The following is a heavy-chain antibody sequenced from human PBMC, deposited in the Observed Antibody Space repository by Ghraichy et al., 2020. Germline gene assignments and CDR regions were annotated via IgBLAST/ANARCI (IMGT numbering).Heavy chain of an antibody. CDR1: GFTFSTYG. Sequence: GESLKISCAASGFTFSTYGMHWVRQAPGKGLEWVAVVWYDGSNEYYADSVKGRFTISRDNSKNTLYVQMNSLRAEDTAVYYCARDDTLTGYYTGGLPYWGQGTLVTVSS. J-gene: IGHJ4*02. V-gene: IGHV3-33*01. CDR3: ARDDTLTGYYTGGLPY. D-gene: IGHD3-9*01. CDR2: VWYDGSNE.